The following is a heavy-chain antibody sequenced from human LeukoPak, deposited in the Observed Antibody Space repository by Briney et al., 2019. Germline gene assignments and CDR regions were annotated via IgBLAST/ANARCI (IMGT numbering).Heavy chain of an antibody. CDR3: AKSHASSWSVYDY. V-gene: IGHV3-48*03. CDR2: ISSNGRTT. CDR1: GFTLSAYE. D-gene: IGHD6-13*01. J-gene: IGHJ4*02. Sequence: GGSLRLSCAVSGFTLSAYEMNWVRQAPGKGLEWVSYISSNGRTTYYADSVKGRFTISRDNSKNTLYLQMNSLRAEDTAVYYCAKSHASSWSVYDYWGQGTLVTVSS.